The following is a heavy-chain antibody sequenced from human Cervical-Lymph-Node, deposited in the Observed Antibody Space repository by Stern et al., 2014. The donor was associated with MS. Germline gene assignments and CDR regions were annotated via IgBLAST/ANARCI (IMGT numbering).Heavy chain of an antibody. D-gene: IGHD3-3*01. CDR2: IIYSGSS. CDR1: GGPLSSSNHY. J-gene: IGHJ5*02. CDR3: AAQFTMFGVVRFDP. V-gene: IGHV4-39*01. Sequence: QLQLQESGPGLVKPSETLSLICTVSGGPLSSSNHYWGWIRQPPGKGLEWIATIIYSGSSYYNPSLKSQVIISVDTSKNQFSLNLPSVTAADTAIYYCAAQFTMFGVVRFDPWGQGTLVTVSS.